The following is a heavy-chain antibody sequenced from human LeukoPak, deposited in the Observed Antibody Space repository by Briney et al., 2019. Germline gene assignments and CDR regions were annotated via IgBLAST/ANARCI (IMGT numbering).Heavy chain of an antibody. J-gene: IGHJ4*02. D-gene: IGHD3-10*01. V-gene: IGHV1-2*02. CDR2: INPNSGGT. CDR3: ARDSRRSLYGSGSYPAYYSDY. Sequence: ASVKVSCKASGYTFTGYYMHWVRQAPGQGLEWMGWINPNSGGTNYAQKFQGRVTMTRDTSISTAYMELSRLRSDDTAVYYCARDSRRSLYGSGSYPAYYSDYWGQGTLVTVSS. CDR1: GYTFTGYY.